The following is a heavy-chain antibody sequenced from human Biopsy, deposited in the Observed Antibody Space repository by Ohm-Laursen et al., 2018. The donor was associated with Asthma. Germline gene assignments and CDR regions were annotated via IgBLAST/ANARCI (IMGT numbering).Heavy chain of an antibody. V-gene: IGHV1-24*01. CDR1: GYSLTDLS. CDR2: PDPEEGST. D-gene: IGHD4-17*01. CDR3: ASEFPKDYVRYNFQF. J-gene: IGHJ4*02. Sequence: SSVKVSCKISGYSLTDLSIHWVRQAPGQGLEWMGWPDPEEGSTVNARRFQGRVTMIEDTSTDTAYMELSRLSSDDTAGYYCASEFPKDYVRYNFQFWGQGTLVTVSS.